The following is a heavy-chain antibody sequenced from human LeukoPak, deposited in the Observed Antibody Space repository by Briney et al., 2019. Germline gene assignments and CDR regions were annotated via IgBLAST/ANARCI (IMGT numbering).Heavy chain of an antibody. CDR3: ARTGVGGGYRFDY. V-gene: IGHV3-23*01. CDR2: ISGSGGST. Sequence: PGGSLRLSCAASGFSFSNYAMTWVRQAPGKGLEWVSGISGSGGSTYYADSVRGRFTISRDNFKNTLDVQMSSLGVEDTAIYYCARTGVGGGYRFDYWGQGTLVTVSS. J-gene: IGHJ4*02. CDR1: GFSFSNYA. D-gene: IGHD1-26*01.